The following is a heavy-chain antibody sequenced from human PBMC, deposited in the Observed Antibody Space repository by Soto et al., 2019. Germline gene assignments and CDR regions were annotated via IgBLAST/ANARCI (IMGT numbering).Heavy chain of an antibody. D-gene: IGHD3-16*01. V-gene: IGHV3-9*01. Sequence: EVQLVESGGGLLQAGRSLRLSCVGSGFTLDDYGMHWVRQAPGKGLEWVSGISWDSYSIGYADSVKGRFTISRDNAKNSLYLQMNSLKSEDTALYYCAKARGGIDYWGQGTLVTVSS. CDR2: ISWDSYSI. CDR1: GFTLDDYG. J-gene: IGHJ4*02. CDR3: AKARGGIDY.